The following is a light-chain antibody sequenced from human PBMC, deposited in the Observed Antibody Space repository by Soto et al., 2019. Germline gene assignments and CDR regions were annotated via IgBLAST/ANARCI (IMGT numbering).Light chain of an antibody. Sequence: EIVMTQSPATLSVSPGERATLSCRASQSVSNNYLAWYRQKPGRALRLLIDGASTRATGIPDRFSGSGSGTDFTLTISRLEPEDVAVYYCQQYEAVVTFGQGTKVDIK. J-gene: IGKJ1*01. V-gene: IGKV3-20*01. CDR1: QSVSNNY. CDR3: QQYEAVVT. CDR2: GAS.